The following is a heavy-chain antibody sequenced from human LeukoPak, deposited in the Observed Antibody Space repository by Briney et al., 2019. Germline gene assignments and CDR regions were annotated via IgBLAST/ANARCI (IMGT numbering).Heavy chain of an antibody. J-gene: IGHJ5*02. CDR3: ARTPCADYYPRFDL. Sequence: GESLKISCKGSGYTFTTYWIGWVRQMPGKGLEWMGIFHPGDSDTRYSPSFQGQVTISVDKSINTAYLQWSSLKASDSSMYYCARTPCADYYPRFDLSGQGTLVTASS. V-gene: IGHV5-51*01. CDR1: GYTFTTYW. D-gene: IGHD3-10*01. CDR2: FHPGDSDT.